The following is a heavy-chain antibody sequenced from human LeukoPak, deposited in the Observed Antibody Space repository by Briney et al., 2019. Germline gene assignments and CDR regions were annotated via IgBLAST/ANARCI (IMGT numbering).Heavy chain of an antibody. CDR2: INHNTSYI. V-gene: IGHV3-21*04. CDR1: GFTFSNSS. CDR3: ARDARLVAFDN. D-gene: IGHD5-12*01. Sequence: PGGSLRLSCVASGFTFSNSSMNWVRQAPGKGLEWVSSINHNTSYIYYADSVRGRFTISRDNPKNTLYLQMNSLRADDTAVYYCARDARLVAFDNWGQGTLVTVSS. J-gene: IGHJ4*02.